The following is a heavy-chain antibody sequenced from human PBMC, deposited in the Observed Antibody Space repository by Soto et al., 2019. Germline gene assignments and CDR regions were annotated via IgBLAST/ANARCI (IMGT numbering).Heavy chain of an antibody. D-gene: IGHD2-2*01. CDR3: AKHAEYQLVSWFDP. CDR1: GFSFSTYA. CDR2: ISAGGGNT. J-gene: IGHJ5*02. Sequence: EVQLLESGGGLVQPGGSLRLSCAVSGFSFSTYAMSWVRQAPGKGLEWVSGISAGGGNTYYADSVRCRFTISRDNSKDTLYLQITSLRAEDTAFYYCAKHAEYQLVSWFDPWGQGTLVTVSS. V-gene: IGHV3-23*01.